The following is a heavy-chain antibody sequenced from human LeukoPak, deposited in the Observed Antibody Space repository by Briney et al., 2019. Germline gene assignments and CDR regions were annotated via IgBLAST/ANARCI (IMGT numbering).Heavy chain of an antibody. J-gene: IGHJ4*02. V-gene: IGHV1-18*01. D-gene: IGHD3-10*01. CDR1: GYTFTSHD. CDR3: ARSRGVAPYFDN. Sequence: ASVKVSCKASGYTFTSHDISWVRQAPGQGLEWMGWINIYNDNIKYAQNFQGRVIMTTDTSTSTVYMELTSLTSDDTAVYYCARSRGVAPYFDNWGQGTLVTVSS. CDR2: INIYNDNI.